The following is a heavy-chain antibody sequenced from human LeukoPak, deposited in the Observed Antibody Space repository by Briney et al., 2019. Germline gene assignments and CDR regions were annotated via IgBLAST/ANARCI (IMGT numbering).Heavy chain of an antibody. CDR2: INSDGSST. Sequence: PGGSLRLSCAASGFTFSSYWMHWVRQAPGKGLVWVSRINSDGSSTNYADSVKGRFTISRDNAKNTLYLEMNSLRAEDTAVYYCARDPYSSSWYYFGYWGQGTPVTVSS. V-gene: IGHV3-74*01. J-gene: IGHJ4*02. CDR1: GFTFSSYW. D-gene: IGHD6-13*01. CDR3: ARDPYSSSWYYFGY.